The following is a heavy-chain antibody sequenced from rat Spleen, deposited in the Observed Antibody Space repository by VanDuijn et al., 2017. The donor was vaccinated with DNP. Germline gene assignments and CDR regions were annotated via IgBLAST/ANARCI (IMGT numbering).Heavy chain of an antibody. J-gene: IGHJ3*01. CDR2: ISNSGIT. D-gene: IGHD1-11*01. Sequence: QVQLKESGPGLVQPSQTLSLTCTVSGLSLTSNSVHWVRQPPGKGLEWIAAISNSGITYYNSALKSRLIINRDTSKSQVFLKMNSLQTEDTAMYFCARWEGINAYWGQGTLVTVSS. V-gene: IGHV2-6*01. CDR1: GLSLTSNS. CDR3: ARWEGINAY.